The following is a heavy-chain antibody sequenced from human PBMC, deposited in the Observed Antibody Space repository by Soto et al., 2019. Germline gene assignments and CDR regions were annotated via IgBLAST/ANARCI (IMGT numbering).Heavy chain of an antibody. CDR3: ARGGADSAACNYGMDV. V-gene: IGHV1-18*01. D-gene: IGHD1-26*01. CDR2: ISAYNGNT. CDR1: GYTFSNDG. Sequence: ASVKVSCKASGYTFSNDGINWVRQAPGQGLEWMGWISAYNGNTEYAQNFQGRVTMTTDTSTSTAYMELRSLRSDDTAVYSCARGGADSAACNYGMDVWGPGTTLTIYS. J-gene: IGHJ6*02.